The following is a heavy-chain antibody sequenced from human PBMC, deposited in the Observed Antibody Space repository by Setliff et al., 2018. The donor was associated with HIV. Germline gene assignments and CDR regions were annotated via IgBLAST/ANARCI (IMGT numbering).Heavy chain of an antibody. V-gene: IGHV4-59*01. CDR3: ASSPSKRGYSYAPGGGAFNI. CDR2: IYYGGST. CDR1: GDSISSYY. D-gene: IGHD5-18*01. J-gene: IGHJ3*02. Sequence: TLSLTCTVSGDSISSYYWSWIRQPPGRGLEWIGYIYYGGSTNYNPSLKSRVTISVDTSKNQFSLRLSSVTAADTAVYYCASSPSKRGYSYAPGGGAFNIWGQGTKVTVSS.